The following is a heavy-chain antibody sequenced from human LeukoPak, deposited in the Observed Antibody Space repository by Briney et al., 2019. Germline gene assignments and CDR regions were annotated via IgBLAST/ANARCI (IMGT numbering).Heavy chain of an antibody. Sequence: GGSLRLSCAASGFNFASNWMHWVRQTPGEGLMWVSRINSGGSGTSYAGSVEGRFTISRDNAKNTLYLQMNNLRAEDTAMYYCASSLGPLTEYWGQGTLVTVSS. J-gene: IGHJ4*01. D-gene: IGHD7-27*01. V-gene: IGHV3-74*01. CDR3: ASSLGPLTEY. CDR1: GFNFASNW. CDR2: INSGGSGT.